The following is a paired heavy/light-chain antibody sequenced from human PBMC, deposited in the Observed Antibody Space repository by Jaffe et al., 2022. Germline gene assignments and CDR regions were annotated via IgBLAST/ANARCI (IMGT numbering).Heavy chain of an antibody. CDR3: AKDISSGGYCSDDNCFFDY. V-gene: IGHV3-43D*04. D-gene: IGHD2-15*01. J-gene: IGHJ4*02. CDR1: GFTFDDYA. Sequence: EVQLVESGGVVVQPGGSLRLSCAASGFTFDDYAIHWVRQAPGKGLEWVSLISWDGVSTYYADSVKGRFTISRDNSKNSLYLQMNSLRAEDTALYYCAKDISSGGYCSDDNCFFDYWGQGTLVTVSS. CDR2: ISWDGVST.
Light chain of an antibody. V-gene: IGLV3-10*01. Sequence: SYELTQPPSVSVSPGQTARITCSGDALPKKYAYWYQQKSGQAPVLVIYEDSKRPSGIPERFSGSTSGTMATLTVSGAQVEDEADYYCYSKDSSGNHRVFGGGTKLTVL. CDR3: YSKDSSGNHRV. CDR2: EDS. CDR1: ALPKKY. J-gene: IGLJ3*02.